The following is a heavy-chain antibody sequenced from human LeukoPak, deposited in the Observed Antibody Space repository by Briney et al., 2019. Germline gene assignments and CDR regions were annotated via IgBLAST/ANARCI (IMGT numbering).Heavy chain of an antibody. Sequence: GGPLRLSCAASGFTFSSYEMNWVRQAPGKGLEWVSYISSSGSTIYYADSVKGRFTISRDNAKNSLYLQMNSLRAEDTAVYYCARGYCSGGSCSYPNWGQGTLVTVSS. V-gene: IGHV3-48*03. D-gene: IGHD2-15*01. CDR3: ARGYCSGGSCSYPN. CDR2: ISSSGSTI. CDR1: GFTFSSYE. J-gene: IGHJ4*02.